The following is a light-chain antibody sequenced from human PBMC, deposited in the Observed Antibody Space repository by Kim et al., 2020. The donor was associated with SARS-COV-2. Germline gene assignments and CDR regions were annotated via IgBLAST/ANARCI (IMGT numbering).Light chain of an antibody. Sequence: SSELTQDPAVSVALGQTFRITCQGDSLRSYYASWYQQKPGQAPILVIYGKNSRPSGISDRFSGSISGNTASLTITGAQAEDEAVYYCNSRASGSGPFVFGTGTEVTVL. CDR1: SLRSYY. J-gene: IGLJ1*01. CDR2: GKN. V-gene: IGLV3-19*01. CDR3: NSRASGSGPFV.